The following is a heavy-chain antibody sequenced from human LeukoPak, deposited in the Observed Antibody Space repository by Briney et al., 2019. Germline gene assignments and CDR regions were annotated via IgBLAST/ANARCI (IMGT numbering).Heavy chain of an antibody. CDR1: GYTFTSYG. D-gene: IGHD5-18*01. V-gene: IGHV1-18*01. CDR3: ARYRLPDTYYYYYYMDV. CDR2: ISAYNGNT. Sequence: VASVKVSCKASGYTFTSYGISWVRQAPGQGLEWMGWISAYNGNTNYAQKFQGRVTMTTDTSTSTAYMELRSLRSDDTAVYYCARYRLPDTYYYYYYMDVWGKGTTVTVSS. J-gene: IGHJ6*03.